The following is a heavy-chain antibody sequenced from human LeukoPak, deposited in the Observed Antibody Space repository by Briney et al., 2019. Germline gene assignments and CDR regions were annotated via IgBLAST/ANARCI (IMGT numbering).Heavy chain of an antibody. CDR2: ISYDGSNK. CDR1: GFTCSSYG. Sequence: GRSLRLSCAASGFTCSSYGMHWVRQAPGKGQEWVAVISYDGSNKYYADSVKGRFTISRDNSKNTLYLQMNSLRAEDTAVYYCAIDFRPFLRSNLLDYWGQGTLVTVSS. D-gene: IGHD5/OR15-5a*01. J-gene: IGHJ4*02. CDR3: AIDFRPFLRSNLLDY. V-gene: IGHV3-30*03.